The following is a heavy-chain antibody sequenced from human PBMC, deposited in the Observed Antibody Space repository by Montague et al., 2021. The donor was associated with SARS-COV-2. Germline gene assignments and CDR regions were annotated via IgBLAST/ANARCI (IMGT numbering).Heavy chain of an antibody. CDR2: ITGSVGTP. D-gene: IGHD1-7*01. V-gene: IGHV3-23*01. CDR1: GFTFSSYA. CDR3: AKHRTGTTPFDY. Sequence: SLRLSCAASGFTFSSYAMSSVRQAPCKGLEWVSEITGSVGTPYYXYSXKVRFTISRDNSKYTLFLQMHSLRAEDTAIYYCAKHRTGTTPFDYWGQGTLVTVSS. J-gene: IGHJ4*02.